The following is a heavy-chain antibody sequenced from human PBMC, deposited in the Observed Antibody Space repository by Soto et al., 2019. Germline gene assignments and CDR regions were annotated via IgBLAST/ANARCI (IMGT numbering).Heavy chain of an antibody. Sequence: QVQLVQSGAEMKKPGSSVKVSCKASGGTFSSYAISWVRQAPGQGLEWMGGIIPIYGTANYAQKFQGRVTIPTDESATTAYMELSSLRSEDTAVYYWARDDSGSWHTFDDWGQGALVSVSS. V-gene: IGHV1-69*01. CDR3: ARDDSGSWHTFDD. CDR2: IIPIYGTA. J-gene: IGHJ4*02. CDR1: GGTFSSYA. D-gene: IGHD6-13*01.